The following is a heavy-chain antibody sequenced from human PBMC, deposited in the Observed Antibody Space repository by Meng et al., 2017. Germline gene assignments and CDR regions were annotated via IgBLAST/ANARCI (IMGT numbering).Heavy chain of an antibody. V-gene: IGHV1-2*06. Sequence: VRAVAEVKRPGAAVKASCNPSGSTFTALSIHWVRQAPGQGLDWMGRIDPNSGVTEYAKRFQGRVTVTGDTSISTAYMELSRLRSDDTAIYYCVRDEDISAAGKLFGDYWGQGTLVTVSS. CDR1: GSTFTALS. D-gene: IGHD6-13*01. CDR3: VRDEDISAAGKLFGDY. CDR2: IDPNSGVT. J-gene: IGHJ4*02.